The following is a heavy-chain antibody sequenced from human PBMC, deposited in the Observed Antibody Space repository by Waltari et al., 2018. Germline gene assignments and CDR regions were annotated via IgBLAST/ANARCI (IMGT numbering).Heavy chain of an antibody. D-gene: IGHD3-9*01. Sequence: LVQSGEEMKQPGASVKISCLASGYSFSSHYIHWVRQAPGQGLEWIGMIKPNAGDRTYSQNFQGRVSMTRETSTATVYMTMGSLRLDDTAVYYCAKVAGDDAFTGYINSRGAYAYFDLWGRGTLITVSS. CDR1: GYSFSSHY. CDR3: AKVAGDDAFTGYINSRGAYAYFDL. V-gene: IGHV1-46*01. CDR2: IKPNAGDR. J-gene: IGHJ2*01.